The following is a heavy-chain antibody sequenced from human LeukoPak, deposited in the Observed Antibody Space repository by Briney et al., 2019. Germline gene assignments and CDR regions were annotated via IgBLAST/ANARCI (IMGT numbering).Heavy chain of an antibody. CDR1: GLIFRSYL. D-gene: IGHD5/OR15-5a*01. Sequence: GGSLRLSCAASGLIFRSYLMTWVRQAPGKGLAWVSTVSGSGASTYYADSVKGRFTISRDNAKNSLYLQMNSLRAEDTAVYYCAREAYVYAGDYWGQGTLVTVSS. V-gene: IGHV3-48*01. CDR2: VSGSGAST. CDR3: AREAYVYAGDY. J-gene: IGHJ4*02.